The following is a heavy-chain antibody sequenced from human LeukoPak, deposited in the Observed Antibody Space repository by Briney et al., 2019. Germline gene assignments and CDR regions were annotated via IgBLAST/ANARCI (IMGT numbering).Heavy chain of an antibody. D-gene: IGHD1-26*01. CDR3: ARVGTWELQRVFDY. J-gene: IGHJ4*02. V-gene: IGHV3-7*01. CDR1: GFTFTDYW. CDR2: IQRGGSES. Sequence: PGGSLRLSCAASGFTFTDYWMTWVRKVPGKGLNWVANIQRGGSESYYVDSVKGRFTISRENAKNSLYLQMDSLRVEDTAVYYCARVGTWELQRVFDYWGQGTLVTVSS.